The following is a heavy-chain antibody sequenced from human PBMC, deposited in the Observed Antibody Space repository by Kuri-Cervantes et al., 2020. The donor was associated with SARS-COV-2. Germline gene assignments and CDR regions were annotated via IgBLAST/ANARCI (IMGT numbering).Heavy chain of an antibody. D-gene: IGHD6-13*01. V-gene: IGHV1-18*01. CDR3: ARGSRGIAAAGSIDY. J-gene: IGHJ4*02. Sequence: ASVKVSCKASGYTFTSYGISWVRQAPGQGLEWMGWISAYNGNTNYAQKLQGRVTMTTDTSTRTAYMELRSLTSNDTAVYYCARGSRGIAAAGSIDYWGQGTLVTVSS. CDR2: ISAYNGNT. CDR1: GYTFTSYG.